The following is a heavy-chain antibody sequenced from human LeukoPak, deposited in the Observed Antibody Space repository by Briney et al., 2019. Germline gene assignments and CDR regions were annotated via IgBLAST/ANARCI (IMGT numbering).Heavy chain of an antibody. V-gene: IGHV4-34*01. CDR3: ARGAGYCSSTSCYATYYYYYMDV. CDR1: GGSFSGYY. CDR2: INHRGST. D-gene: IGHD2-2*01. Sequence: PSETLSLTCAVYGGSFSGYYWSWIRQPPGKGLEWIGEINHRGSTNYNPSLKSRVTISVDTSKNQFSLKLSSVTAADTAVYYCARGAGYCSSTSCYATYYYYYMDVWGKGTTVTVSS. J-gene: IGHJ6*03.